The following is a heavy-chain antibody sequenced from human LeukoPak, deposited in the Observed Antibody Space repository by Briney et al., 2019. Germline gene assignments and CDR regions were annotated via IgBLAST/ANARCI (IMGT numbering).Heavy chain of an antibody. CDR3: ARDQEGYSSGWYGY. V-gene: IGHV1-2*04. J-gene: IGHJ4*02. CDR1: GYTFTGYY. D-gene: IGHD6-19*01. CDR2: INPNSGGT. Sequence: ASVKVSCKASGYTFTGYYMHWVRQAPGQGLEWMGWINPNSGGTNYAQKFQGWVTMTRDTSISTAYMELSRLRSDDTAVYYCARDQEGYSSGWYGYWGQGTLVTVSS.